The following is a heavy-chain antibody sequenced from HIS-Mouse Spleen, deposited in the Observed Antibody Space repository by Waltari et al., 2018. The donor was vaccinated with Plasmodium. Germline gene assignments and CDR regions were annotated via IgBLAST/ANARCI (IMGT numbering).Heavy chain of an antibody. D-gene: IGHD7-27*01. CDR3: ARDPKQLGSAFDI. Sequence: QVQLVQSGAEVKKPGASVTASCKASGYTFPGHFMHRVRPAPGQGLEWMGWINPNSGGTNYAQRFQGRVTMTRDTSISTAYMELSRLRSDDTAVYYCARDPKQLGSAFDIWGQGTMVTVSS. CDR1: GYTFPGHF. CDR2: INPNSGGT. J-gene: IGHJ3*02. V-gene: IGHV1-2*02.